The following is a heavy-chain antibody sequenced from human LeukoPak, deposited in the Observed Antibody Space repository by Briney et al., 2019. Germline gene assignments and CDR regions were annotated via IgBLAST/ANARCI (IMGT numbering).Heavy chain of an antibody. V-gene: IGHV3-21*01. J-gene: IGHJ4*02. D-gene: IGHD2-8*01. Sequence: GGSLRLSCAASGFTFSSYSMNWVRQAPGKGLEWVSSISSSSSYIYYADSVKGRFTISRDNAKNSLYLQMNSLRAEDTAVYYCARDWEVYAIGLGYWGQGTLVTVSS. CDR1: GFTFSSYS. CDR2: ISSSSSYI. CDR3: ARDWEVYAIGLGY.